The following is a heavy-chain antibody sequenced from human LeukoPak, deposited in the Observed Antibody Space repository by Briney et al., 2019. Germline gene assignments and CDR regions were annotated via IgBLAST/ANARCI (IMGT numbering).Heavy chain of an antibody. J-gene: IGHJ4*02. CDR1: GFTFSSYG. V-gene: IGHV3-30*18. D-gene: IGHD4-17*01. CDR2: ISLDGRNK. Sequence: PGGSLRLSCAASGFTFSSYGMHWVRQAPGKGLEWVAVISLDGRNKYYADSVKGRFTISRDNSNNTLYLQMNSLRAEDTAVYSYAKDFNTVTTIDSWGQGTLVTVSS. CDR3: AKDFNTVTTIDS.